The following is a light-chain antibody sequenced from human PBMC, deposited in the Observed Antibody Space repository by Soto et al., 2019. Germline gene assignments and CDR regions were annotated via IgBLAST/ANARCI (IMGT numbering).Light chain of an antibody. CDR3: ASWDDSLNGHV. CDR1: SSNIASNT. V-gene: IGLV1-44*01. J-gene: IGLJ1*01. CDR2: SND. Sequence: QSALSQPPSASGTPGQRVTVSCSGSSSNIASNTVNWYQQLPGTAPKLLIYSNDQRPSGVPDRFSAYKSGTSASLAISGLQSEDEDDYYCASWDDSLNGHVFGTGTKVTVL.